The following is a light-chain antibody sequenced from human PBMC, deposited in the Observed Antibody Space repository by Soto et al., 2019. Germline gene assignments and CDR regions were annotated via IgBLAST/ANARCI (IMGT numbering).Light chain of an antibody. V-gene: IGKV3-20*01. CDR1: QSLSSSY. CDR3: QQYGSSII. CDR2: DAS. Sequence: EIVLTQSPGTLSLSPGERATLSCRASQSLSSSYLGWYQQKPGQAPRLLIYDASNRATGIPDRFSGSGSGTDFTLTISRLEPEDFAVYYCQQYGSSIIFGQGTRLEIK. J-gene: IGKJ5*01.